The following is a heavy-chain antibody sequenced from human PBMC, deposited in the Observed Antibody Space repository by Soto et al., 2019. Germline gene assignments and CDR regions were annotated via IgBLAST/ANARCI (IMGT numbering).Heavy chain of an antibody. D-gene: IGHD6-13*01. J-gene: IGHJ6*02. V-gene: IGHV3-66*01. CDR3: ARDPPGIAAAGGG. CDR1: GFTVGNNY. Sequence: EVQLVESGGGLVQPGGSLRLSCAASGFTVGNNYRNWVRQAPGKGLECVSLIYSGGSTNYADSVKGRFTISRDNSKNTLYLQMSSLRAEDTAVYYCARDPPGIAAAGGGWGQGTTVTVSS. CDR2: IYSGGST.